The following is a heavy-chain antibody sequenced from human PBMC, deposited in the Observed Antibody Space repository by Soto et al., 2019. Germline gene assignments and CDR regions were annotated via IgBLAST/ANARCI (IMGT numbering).Heavy chain of an antibody. CDR2: VSGSGGST. CDR1: TSRFTFSSYA. Sequence: GSLRLSCAASTSRFTFSSYAMTWVRQAPGKGLEWVSTVSGSGGSTYYADPVKGRFTFSRDNSKNTLYLQMNSLRAEDTAVYYCAKFMADDRQYGGYYYYGMDVWGQGTTVTVSS. D-gene: IGHD4-17*01. J-gene: IGHJ6*02. CDR3: AKFMADDRQYGGYYYYGMDV. V-gene: IGHV3-23*01.